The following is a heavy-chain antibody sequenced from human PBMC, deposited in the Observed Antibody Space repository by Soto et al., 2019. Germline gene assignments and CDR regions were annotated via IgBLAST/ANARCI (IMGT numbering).Heavy chain of an antibody. CDR1: GFTFSSYA. CDR3: AKDLEDSSSGYGDFQL. D-gene: IGHD6-13*01. V-gene: IGHV3-23*01. J-gene: IGHJ1*01. Sequence: GGSLRLSCAASGFTFSSYAMSWVRQAPGKGLEWVSAISGSGGSTYYADSVKGRFTISRDNSKNTLYLQMNSRRAEDTAVYYCAKDLEDSSSGYGDFQLWGQGTLVTVSS. CDR2: ISGSGGST.